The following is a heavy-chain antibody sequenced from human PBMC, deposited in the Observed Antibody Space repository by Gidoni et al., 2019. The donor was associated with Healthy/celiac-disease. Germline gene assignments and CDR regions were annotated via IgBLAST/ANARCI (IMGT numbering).Heavy chain of an antibody. V-gene: IGHV4-34*01. CDR1: GGSFSGYY. J-gene: IGHJ5*02. Sequence: QVQLQQWGAGLLKPSETLSLTCAVYGGSFSGYYWSWIRQPPGKGLEWIGEINHSGSTNYNPSLKSRVTISVDTSKNQFSLKLSSVTAADTAVYYCARGLQQKGGWFDPWGQGTLVTVSS. CDR3: ARGLQQKGGWFDP. D-gene: IGHD4-4*01. CDR2: INHSGST.